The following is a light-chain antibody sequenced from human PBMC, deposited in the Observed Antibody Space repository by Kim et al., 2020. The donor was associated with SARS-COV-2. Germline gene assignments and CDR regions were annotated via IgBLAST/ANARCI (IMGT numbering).Light chain of an antibody. Sequence: SAGEGAAPSSRASRSVSSNLAWYQQKPGEAPRHLINDAYTRATGSPARFSGSGCETEYTHTISSLQSEDFAVYYCQQYNNWPPITLGGGTKVDIK. CDR3: QQYNNWPPIT. CDR2: DAY. CDR1: RSVSSN. J-gene: IGKJ4*02. V-gene: IGKV3-15*01.